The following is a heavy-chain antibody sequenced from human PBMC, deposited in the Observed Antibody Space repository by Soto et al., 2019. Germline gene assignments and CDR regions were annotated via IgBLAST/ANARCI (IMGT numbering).Heavy chain of an antibody. Sequence: ASVKVSCKASGYTFTSYGISWVRQAPGQGLEWMGWISAYNGNTNYAQKLQGRVTTTTDTSTSTAYMELRSLRSDDTAVYYCARGLGYCTNGVCYHDAFDIWGQGTMVTVSS. J-gene: IGHJ3*02. CDR3: ARGLGYCTNGVCYHDAFDI. CDR1: GYTFTSYG. CDR2: ISAYNGNT. V-gene: IGHV1-18*01. D-gene: IGHD2-8*01.